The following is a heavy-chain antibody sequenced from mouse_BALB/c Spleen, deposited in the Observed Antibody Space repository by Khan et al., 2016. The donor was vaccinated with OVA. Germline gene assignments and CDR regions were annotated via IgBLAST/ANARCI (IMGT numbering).Heavy chain of an antibody. D-gene: IGHD2-1*01. Sequence: EVELVESGGGLVKPGGSLKLSCAASGFIFSDYYMYWVRPTPEKRLEWVASMSDGGSYTYYLDNVKGRFAISRDNAKNNLYLQMSSLKSEDTAMYYGARGHYGNPFAYGGQGTLVTVAA. V-gene: IGHV5-4*02. CDR3: ARGHYGNPFAY. CDR1: GFIFSDYY. J-gene: IGHJ3*01. CDR2: MSDGGSYT.